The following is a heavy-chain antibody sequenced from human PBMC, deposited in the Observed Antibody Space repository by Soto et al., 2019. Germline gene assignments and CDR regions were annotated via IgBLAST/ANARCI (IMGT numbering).Heavy chain of an antibody. J-gene: IGHJ6*02. D-gene: IGHD3-22*01. CDR1: GGTFSSYA. CDR2: IIPIFGTA. Sequence: SVKVSCKASGGTFSSYAISWVRQAPGQGLEWMGGIIPIFGTANYAQKFQGRVTITADESTSTAYMEPSSLRSEDTAVYYCARGVILQHYYYYYGMDVWGQGTTVTVSS. CDR3: ARGVILQHYYYYYGMDV. V-gene: IGHV1-69*13.